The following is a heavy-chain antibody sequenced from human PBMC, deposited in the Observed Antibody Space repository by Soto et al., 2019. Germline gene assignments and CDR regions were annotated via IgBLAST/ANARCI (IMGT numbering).Heavy chain of an antibody. CDR2: IYSGGST. V-gene: IGHV3-66*01. CDR3: ARGWSYGGNSEGEIDY. D-gene: IGHD4-17*01. J-gene: IGHJ4*02. Sequence: EVQLVESGGGLVQPGGSLRLSCAASGFTVSSNYMRWVRQAPGKGLEWVSVIYSGGSTYYADSVKGRFTISTDNSKNTLYLQMNSLRAEDTAVYYCARGWSYGGNSEGEIDYWGQGTLVTVSS. CDR1: GFTVSSNY.